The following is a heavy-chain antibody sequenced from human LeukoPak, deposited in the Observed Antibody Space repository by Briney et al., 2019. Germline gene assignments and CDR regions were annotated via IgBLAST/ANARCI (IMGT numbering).Heavy chain of an antibody. CDR1: GFTFSSYA. V-gene: IGHV3-21*06. D-gene: IGHD5-12*01. J-gene: IGHJ6*03. CDR3: VRAFGGYDSQRFYYNMDV. CDR2: IHGSASYN. Sequence: GRSLRLSCAASGFTFSSYAMHWVRQAPGKGLEWVSCIHGSASYNYYADSVKGRFTVSRDSAKNSLYLEMSSLRVEDTAVYYCVRAFGGYDSQRFYYNMDVWGKGTTVTVSS.